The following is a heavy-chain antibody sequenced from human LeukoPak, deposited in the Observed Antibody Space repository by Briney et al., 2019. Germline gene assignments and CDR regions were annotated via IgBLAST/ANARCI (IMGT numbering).Heavy chain of an antibody. Sequence: PGGSLRLSCSASGFAFNTYTMHWVRQAPGKGLEFISTISSRGGTTFYGDSVKGRFTISRDNSKNTLYLQMNSLTAEDTAIYYCVKGFYNTGLDSWGPGTLVTVSS. J-gene: IGHJ4*02. CDR3: VKGFYNTGLDS. CDR2: ISSRGGTT. CDR1: GFAFNTYT. V-gene: IGHV3-64D*09. D-gene: IGHD2/OR15-2a*01.